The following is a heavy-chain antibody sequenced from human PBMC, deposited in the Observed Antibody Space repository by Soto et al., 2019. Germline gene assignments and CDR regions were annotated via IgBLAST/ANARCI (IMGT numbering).Heavy chain of an antibody. CDR2: IWYDGSNK. CDR3: ARWGCSGSNCNLNQRSFDL. V-gene: IGHV3-33*01. CDR1: GFIFNEYG. J-gene: IGHJ4*02. D-gene: IGHD1-26*01. Sequence: QVQLVESGGGVVQPGRSLRLSCAASGFIFNEYGMLWVRQAPGKGLEWVAVIWYDGSNKYYADSVRGRFTFSRDNSRNTMSLQMNSLRVEDTAMYYCARWGCSGSNCNLNQRSFDLWGQGTLVTVSS.